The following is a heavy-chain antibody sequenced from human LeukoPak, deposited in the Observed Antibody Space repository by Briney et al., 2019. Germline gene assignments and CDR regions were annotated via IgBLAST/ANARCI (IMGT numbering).Heavy chain of an antibody. CDR1: GYTFTSYY. Sequence: ASVKVSCKASGYTFTSYYMHWVRQAPGQGLEWMGWINPNSGGTNYAQKFQGRVTMTRDTSISTAYMELSRLRSDDTAVYYCARDRGCSSTSCHFNWFDPWGQGTLVTVSS. V-gene: IGHV1-2*02. J-gene: IGHJ5*02. D-gene: IGHD2-2*01. CDR3: ARDRGCSSTSCHFNWFDP. CDR2: INPNSGGT.